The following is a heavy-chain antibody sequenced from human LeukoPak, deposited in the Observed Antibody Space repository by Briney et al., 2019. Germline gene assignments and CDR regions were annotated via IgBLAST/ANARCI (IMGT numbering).Heavy chain of an antibody. V-gene: IGHV5-51*01. Sequence: GESRKISCKGSGYTFTTYWIGWVRQMPGKGLEWMGIIYPGDSDTRYSPSFQGQVTISADKSISTAYLQWSSLKASDTAMYYCATSGGSCYSEPCYYYGMDVWGQGTTVTVSS. CDR2: IYPGDSDT. D-gene: IGHD2-15*01. CDR3: ATSGGSCYSEPCYYYGMDV. CDR1: GYTFTTYW. J-gene: IGHJ6*02.